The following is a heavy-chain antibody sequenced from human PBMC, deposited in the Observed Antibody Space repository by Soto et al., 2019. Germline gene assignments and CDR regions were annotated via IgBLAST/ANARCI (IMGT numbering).Heavy chain of an antibody. J-gene: IGHJ6*02. V-gene: IGHV1-8*01. Sequence: QVQLVQSGAEVKKSGASVKVSCKASGYSFTSYDINWVRQATGQGLEWMGWMNPNSGNTGYAQKFQDRVTMTRDTSVSTAYLGLRSLRSGDTAVYYCARPPYYYDSSGYVFGMDVWGQGTTVTVSS. D-gene: IGHD3-22*01. CDR2: MNPNSGNT. CDR3: ARPPYYYDSSGYVFGMDV. CDR1: GYSFTSYD.